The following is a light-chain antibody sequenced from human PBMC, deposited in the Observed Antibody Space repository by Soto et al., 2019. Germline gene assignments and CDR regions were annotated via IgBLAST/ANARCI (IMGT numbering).Light chain of an antibody. CDR3: QQYNRWQLT. Sequence: EIVMTQSPATLSVSPGERVTLSCRARQSIYEKLAWYQQTPGQTPRLVIYDASTRATGTPGSFSGSRSGTEFTLTISSLQPEDFAVYYCQQYNRWQLTFGGGTKVDIK. V-gene: IGKV3-15*01. CDR2: DAS. J-gene: IGKJ4*01. CDR1: QSIYEK.